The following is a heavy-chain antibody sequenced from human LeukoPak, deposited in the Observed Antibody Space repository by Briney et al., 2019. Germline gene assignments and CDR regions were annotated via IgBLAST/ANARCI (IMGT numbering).Heavy chain of an antibody. CDR3: ARTVVPAAPDDY. V-gene: IGHV4-34*01. D-gene: IGHD2-2*01. Sequence: SETLSLTCAVYGGSFSGYYWSWIRQAPGKGLEWIGEINHSGSTNYNPSLKSRVTISVDTSKNQFSLKLSSVTAADTAVYYCARTVVPAAPDDYWGQGTLVTVSS. CDR1: GGSFSGYY. J-gene: IGHJ4*02. CDR2: INHSGST.